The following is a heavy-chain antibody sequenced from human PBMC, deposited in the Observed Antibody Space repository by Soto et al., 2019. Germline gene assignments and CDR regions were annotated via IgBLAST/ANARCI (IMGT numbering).Heavy chain of an antibody. CDR1: GVTFSSYA. CDR2: IIAISGTA. Sequence: QVQLVQSGAEVKKPGSSVKVSCKASGVTFSSYAISWVRQAPGQGLEWMGGIIAISGTANDAQKFQGRVTITADKSTSKAYMELSSLRSEDTAVYYCARTEDSSSAVRGSNYYYYYGMDVWGQVTTVTVS. V-gene: IGHV1-69*06. J-gene: IGHJ6*02. CDR3: ARTEDSSSAVRGSNYYYYYGMDV. D-gene: IGHD6-6*01.